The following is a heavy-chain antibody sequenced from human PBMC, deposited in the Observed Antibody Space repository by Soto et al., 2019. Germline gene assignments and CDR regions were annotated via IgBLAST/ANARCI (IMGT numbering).Heavy chain of an antibody. J-gene: IGHJ5*02. D-gene: IGHD2-8*01. Sequence: QVQLQESGPGLVKPSQTLSLTCTVSGGSISSGGYYWTWIRQHPGKVLEWIGYIYYSGSTYYNPSHRSRVTISLDTSKDQVCLKLSSVTAAVTAVYYCARRVFPWGQGTLVTVSS. CDR1: GGSISSGGYY. CDR3: ARRVFP. V-gene: IGHV4-31*03. CDR2: IYYSGST.